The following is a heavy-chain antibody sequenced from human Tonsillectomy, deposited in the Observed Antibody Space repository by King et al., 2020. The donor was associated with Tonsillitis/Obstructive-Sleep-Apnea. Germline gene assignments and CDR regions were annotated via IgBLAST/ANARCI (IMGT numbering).Heavy chain of an antibody. CDR1: GFTFDDYA. V-gene: IGHV3-9*01. CDR3: AKGGFLGWLLYY. CDR2: INWNSGNL. J-gene: IGHJ4*02. D-gene: IGHD3-3*01. Sequence: VQLVESGGGLVQPGRSLRLSCAASGFTFDDYAMHWVRQVPGKGLEWVSGINWNSGNLGYADSVKGRFTISRDNAKNSLYLQMNSLRAEDTALYYCAKGGFLGWLLYYWGQGTLVTVSS.